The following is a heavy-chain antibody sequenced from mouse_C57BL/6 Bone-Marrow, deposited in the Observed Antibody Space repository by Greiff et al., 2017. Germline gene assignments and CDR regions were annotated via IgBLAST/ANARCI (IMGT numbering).Heavy chain of an antibody. Sequence: EVKLEESGPGLVKPSQSLSLTCSVTGYSITSGYYWNWIRQFPGNKLEWMGYISYDGSNNYNPSLKNRISITRDTSKNQFFLKLNSVTTEDTATYYCARRGVKRYFDYWGQGTTLTVSS. CDR3: ARRGVKRYFDY. J-gene: IGHJ2*01. CDR1: GYSITSGYY. V-gene: IGHV3-6*01. CDR2: ISYDGSN. D-gene: IGHD1-3*01.